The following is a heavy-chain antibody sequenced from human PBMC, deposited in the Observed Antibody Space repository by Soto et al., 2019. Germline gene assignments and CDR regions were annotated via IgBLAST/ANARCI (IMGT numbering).Heavy chain of an antibody. J-gene: IGHJ3*01. CDR1: GGSISSGDYY. CDR2: TYYSGST. V-gene: IGHV4-30-4*01. CDR3: ATEGTDDGLEYRRAFDV. Sequence: QVQLQESGPGLVKPSQTLSLTCIVSGGSISSGDYYWSWIRQPPGKGLEWIGYTYYSGSTSYNPSLKSRVTISADTSKNQFSLKLTSVTAADTAVYYCATEGTDDGLEYRRAFDVWGQGTMVSVSS. D-gene: IGHD5-12*01.